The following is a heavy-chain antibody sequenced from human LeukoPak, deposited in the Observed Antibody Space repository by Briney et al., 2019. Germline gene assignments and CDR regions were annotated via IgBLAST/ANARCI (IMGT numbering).Heavy chain of an antibody. J-gene: IGHJ4*02. V-gene: IGHV3-23*01. CDR2: ISGSGGST. CDR3: ARTRIMITFGGVIALPYFDY. CDR1: GFTFSSYA. Sequence: SGGSLRLSCAASGFTFSSYAMSWVRQAPGKGLEWVSAISGSGGSTYYADSVKGRFTISRDNSKNTLYLQMNSLRAEDTAVYYCARTRIMITFGGVIALPYFDYWGQGTLVTVSS. D-gene: IGHD3-16*02.